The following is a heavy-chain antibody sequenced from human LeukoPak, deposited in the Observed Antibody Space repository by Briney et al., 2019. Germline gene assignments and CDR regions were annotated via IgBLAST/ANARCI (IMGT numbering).Heavy chain of an antibody. CDR2: ISYDGSNK. CDR1: GFTFSSYG. CDR3: AKDHSSGIGY. V-gene: IGHV3-30*18. D-gene: IGHD3-10*01. J-gene: IGHJ4*02. Sequence: QPGGSLRLSCAASGFTFSSYGMHWVRQAPGKGLEWVAVISYDGSNKYYADSVKGRFTISRDNSKNTLYLQMNSLRAEDTAVYYCAKDHSSGIGYWGQGTLVTVSS.